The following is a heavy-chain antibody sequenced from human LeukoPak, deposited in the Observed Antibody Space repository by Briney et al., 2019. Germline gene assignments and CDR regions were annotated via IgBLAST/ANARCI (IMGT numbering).Heavy chain of an antibody. CDR3: ARGHSYNWNPDY. CDR1: GYTFTSYD. Sequence: APVKVSCKASGYTFTSYDINWVRQAAGQGLEWMGWMNPNSGNTGYAQKFQGRVTMTRNTSISTAYMELSSLRSEDTAVYYCARGHSYNWNPDYWGQGTLVTVSS. D-gene: IGHD1-20*01. J-gene: IGHJ4*02. V-gene: IGHV1-8*01. CDR2: MNPNSGNT.